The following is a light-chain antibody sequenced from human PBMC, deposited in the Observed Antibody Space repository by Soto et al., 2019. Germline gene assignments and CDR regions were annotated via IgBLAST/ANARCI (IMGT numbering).Light chain of an antibody. Sequence: DIQMTQSPSSLSASVGDRVTITCQASQDMSNYLYWYQQKPGKAPKLLIYDASNWETGVPSMFSGSRLVIDLTFSISSLQAVDIATYDCQQYAYFPPFTFRPGTEVDIK. CDR3: QQYAYFPPFT. CDR2: DAS. V-gene: IGKV1-33*01. J-gene: IGKJ3*01. CDR1: QDMSNY.